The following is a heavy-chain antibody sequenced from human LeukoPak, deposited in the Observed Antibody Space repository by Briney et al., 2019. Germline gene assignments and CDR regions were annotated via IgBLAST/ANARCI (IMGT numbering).Heavy chain of an antibody. D-gene: IGHD3-22*01. CDR1: GGSISSGDYY. CDR3: ASAREYYYDSSGYSCYFDY. CDR2: IYYSGST. V-gene: IGHV4-30-4*01. J-gene: IGHJ4*02. Sequence: SETLSLTCTVSGGSISSGDYYWSWIRQPPGKGLEWIGYIYYSGSTYYNPSLKSRVTISVDTSKNQFSLKLSSVTAADTAVYYCASAREYYYDSSGYSCYFDYWGQGTLVTVSS.